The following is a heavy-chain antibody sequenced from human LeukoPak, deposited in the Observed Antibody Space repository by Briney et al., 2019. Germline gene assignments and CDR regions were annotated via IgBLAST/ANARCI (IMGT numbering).Heavy chain of an antibody. Sequence: SETLSLTCAVYGGSFSGYYWSWIRQPPGKGLEWIGEINHSGSTNYNPSLKSRVTISVDTSKNQFSLKLSSVTAADTAVYYCARRVGNYYYDSSGKIDYWGQGTLVTVSS. CDR1: GGSFSGYY. V-gene: IGHV4-34*01. J-gene: IGHJ4*02. D-gene: IGHD3-22*01. CDR2: INHSGST. CDR3: ARRVGNYYYDSSGKIDY.